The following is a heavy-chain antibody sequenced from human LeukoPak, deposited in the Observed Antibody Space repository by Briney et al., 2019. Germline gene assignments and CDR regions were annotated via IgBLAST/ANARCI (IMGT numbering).Heavy chain of an antibody. V-gene: IGHV1-69*01. CDR3: ARARSGYCTNGVCSNFDY. Sequence: GGSVKVSCKASGGTFSSYAISWVRQAPGQGLEWMGGIIPIFGTANYAQKFQGRVTITADESTSTAYMGLSSLRSEDTAVYYCARARSGYCTNGVCSNFDYWGQGTLVTVSS. J-gene: IGHJ4*02. CDR1: GGTFSSYA. D-gene: IGHD2-8*01. CDR2: IIPIFGTA.